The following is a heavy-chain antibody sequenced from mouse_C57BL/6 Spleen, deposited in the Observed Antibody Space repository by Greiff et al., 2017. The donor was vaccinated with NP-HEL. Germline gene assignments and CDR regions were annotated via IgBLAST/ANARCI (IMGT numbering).Heavy chain of an antibody. J-gene: IGHJ2*01. CDR1: GFTFSSYG. Sequence: EVQVVESGGDLVKPGGSLKLSCAASGFTFSSYGMSWVRQTPDKRLEWVATISSGGSYTYYPDSVKGRFTISRDNAKNTLYLQMSSLKSEDTAMYYCARRGQLRLEGFDYWGQGTTLTVSS. CDR2: ISSGGSYT. V-gene: IGHV5-6*01. D-gene: IGHD3-2*02. CDR3: ARRGQLRLEGFDY.